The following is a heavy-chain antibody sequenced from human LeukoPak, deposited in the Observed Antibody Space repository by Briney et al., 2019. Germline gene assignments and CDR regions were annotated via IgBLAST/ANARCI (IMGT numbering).Heavy chain of an antibody. CDR3: AKTQFIQWELWAFDI. CDR2: ISYDGSNK. Sequence: PGGSLRLSCAASGFTFSSYGMHWVRQAPGRGLEWVAVISYDGSNKYYADSVKGRFTISRDNSKNTLYLQMNSLRAEDTAVYYCAKTQFIQWELWAFDIWGQGTMVTVSS. V-gene: IGHV3-30*18. CDR1: GFTFSSYG. J-gene: IGHJ3*02. D-gene: IGHD1-26*01.